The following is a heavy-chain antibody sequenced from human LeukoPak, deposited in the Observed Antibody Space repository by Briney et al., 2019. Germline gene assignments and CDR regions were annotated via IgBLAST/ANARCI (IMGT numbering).Heavy chain of an antibody. J-gene: IGHJ5*02. CDR3: ARGFGGNWFDP. Sequence: AGSLRLSCAASGFTFTSYEMNWVRQAPGQGLEWVSYISGSGTTRYYADSVKGRFTISRDNAKNSLYLQMNSLRVEDTAVYYCARGFGGNWFDPWGQGTLVTVSS. CDR2: ISGSGTTR. CDR1: GFTFTSYE. V-gene: IGHV3-48*03. D-gene: IGHD3-10*01.